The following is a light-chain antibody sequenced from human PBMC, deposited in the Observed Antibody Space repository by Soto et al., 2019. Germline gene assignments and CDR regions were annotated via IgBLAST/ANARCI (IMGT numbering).Light chain of an antibody. V-gene: IGKV3-20*01. CDR1: QSVSSSY. Sequence: PGERATLSCRASQSVSSSYLAWYQQKPGQAPRLLIYGASSRATGIPDRFSGSGSGADFTLIISRLEPEDFAVYYCQQYGSSPRTFGQGTKVEIK. CDR3: QQYGSSPRT. J-gene: IGKJ1*01. CDR2: GAS.